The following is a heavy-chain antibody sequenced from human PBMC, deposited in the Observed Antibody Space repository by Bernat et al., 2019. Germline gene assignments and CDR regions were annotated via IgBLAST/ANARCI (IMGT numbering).Heavy chain of an antibody. V-gene: IGHV3-23*01. CDR2: ITGSGGGT. Sequence: EVQLLESGGGLVQPGGSLRLSCAASGFTFTNYVMSWVRQAPGKGLEWISTITGSGGGTWYTGSVKGRFSISRDNSRNTLYLQMSSLRVEDTAVYYSVKDPENGWLFDSWGQGALVTVSS. CDR3: VKDPENGWLFDS. D-gene: IGHD3-22*01. CDR1: GFTFTNYV. J-gene: IGHJ4*02.